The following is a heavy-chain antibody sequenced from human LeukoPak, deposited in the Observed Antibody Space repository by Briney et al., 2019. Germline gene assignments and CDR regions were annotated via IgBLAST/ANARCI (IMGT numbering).Heavy chain of an antibody. CDR3: ASCIAAAYNWFDP. CDR1: GGTFSSYA. CDR2: NIPIFGTA. D-gene: IGHD6-13*01. J-gene: IGHJ5*02. Sequence: SVKVSCKASGGTFSSYAISWVRQAPGQGLEWMGGNIPIFGTANYAQKFQGRVTITADESTSTAYMELSSLRSEDTAVYYCASCIAAAYNWFDPWGQGTLVTVSS. V-gene: IGHV1-69*01.